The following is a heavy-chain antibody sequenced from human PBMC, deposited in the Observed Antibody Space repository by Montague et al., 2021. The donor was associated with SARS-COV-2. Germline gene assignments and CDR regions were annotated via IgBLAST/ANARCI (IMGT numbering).Heavy chain of an antibody. D-gene: IGHD1-1*01. CDR2: IFISGST. CDR1: GGAISDNY. J-gene: IGHJ4*02. V-gene: IGHV4-4*07. Sequence: SETLSLTCSVSGGAISDNYWTWIRQPAGEGLEWIGRIFISGSTNYNPSLRGRVTMSIDISKKQFSLDLTSVTAADTAVYYYARESSLGVQLDYWGQGILVTVFS. CDR3: ARESSLGVQLDY.